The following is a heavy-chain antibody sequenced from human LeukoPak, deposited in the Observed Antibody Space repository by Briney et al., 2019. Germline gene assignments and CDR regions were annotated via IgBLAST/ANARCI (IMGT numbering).Heavy chain of an antibody. CDR1: GGSFRGYY. V-gene: IGHV4-34*01. CDR3: GREGAPSDDGDYTDY. CDR2: ITHRGST. D-gene: IGHD5-12*01. J-gene: IGHJ4*02. Sequence: SETLSLTCAVYGGSFRGYYWGWIRQPPGKGLEWIGEITHRGSTNYNPSLKSRVSISVDTYRDQFSLNLSSVRAADTAVYYCGREGAPSDDGDYTDYWGQGTLVTVSS.